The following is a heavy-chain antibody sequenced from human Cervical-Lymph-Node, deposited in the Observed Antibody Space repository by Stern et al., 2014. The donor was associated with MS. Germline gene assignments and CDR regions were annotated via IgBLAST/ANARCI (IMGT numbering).Heavy chain of an antibody. J-gene: IGHJ4*02. CDR2: ITSVGST. V-gene: IGHV3-53*01. CDR3: ARDTSSPERSDW. Sequence: EVQLEESGGGVIQPGGSLRLSCTASGFTVSRDYMTWVRQAPGKGLEWVSLITSVGSTVYTDSVKGRFTISRDDSKNAVYLHMTSLRAEDTAMYYCARDTSSPERSDWWGQGTLVTVSS. CDR1: GFTVSRDY. D-gene: IGHD1-1*01.